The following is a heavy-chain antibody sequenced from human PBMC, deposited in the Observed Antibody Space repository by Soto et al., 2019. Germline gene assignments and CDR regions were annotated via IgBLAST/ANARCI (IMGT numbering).Heavy chain of an antibody. V-gene: IGHV3-48*02. D-gene: IGHD3-22*01. J-gene: IGHJ6*02. CDR2: VTTSGDTM. CDR3: VREHASGSSGLTYHYYYNDMDV. CDR1: GFTFSRYN. Sequence: SGGSLRLSCVASGFTFSRYNMHWVRQAPGKGLEWVAYVTTSGDTMFYADPVEGRFAISRDVAKNSVHLQMNSLGDEDPALSNCVREHASGSSGLTYHYYYNDMDVWGQGTSVTVSS.